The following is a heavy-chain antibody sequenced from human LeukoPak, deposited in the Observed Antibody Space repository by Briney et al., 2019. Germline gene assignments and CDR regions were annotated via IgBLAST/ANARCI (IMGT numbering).Heavy chain of an antibody. J-gene: IGHJ3*02. D-gene: IGHD6-13*01. Sequence: GRSLRLSCAASGFIFDDSAMHWVRQAPGKGLEWVSGISWNSGSKGYADSVKTRFTISRDNAKNSLYLQMNSLRAEDTALYYCAKDTSTWHDAFDIWGQGTMVTVSS. V-gene: IGHV3-9*01. CDR2: ISWNSGSK. CDR1: GFIFDDSA. CDR3: AKDTSTWHDAFDI.